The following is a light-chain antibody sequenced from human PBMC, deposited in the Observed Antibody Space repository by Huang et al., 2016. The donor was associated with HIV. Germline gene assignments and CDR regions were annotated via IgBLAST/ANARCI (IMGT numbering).Light chain of an antibody. CDR3: QQYYSTPYT. CDR1: QSVLYSSNNKNY. V-gene: IGKV4-1*01. J-gene: IGKJ2*01. CDR2: WAS. Sequence: DIVMTQSPDSLAVSLGGRAPINCKSSQSVLYSSNNKNYLAWYQQKPGQPPKLLIYWASTLESGVPDRNSGSGSRTDFTLTISSLQAEDVAVDYCQQYYSTPYTFGQGTKLEIK.